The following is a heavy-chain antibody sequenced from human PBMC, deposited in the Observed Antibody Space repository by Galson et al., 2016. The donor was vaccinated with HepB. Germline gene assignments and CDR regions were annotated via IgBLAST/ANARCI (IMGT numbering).Heavy chain of an antibody. CDR1: GYLFTDYY. Sequence: SVKVSCKASGYLFTDYYIHWVRQAPGQGLEWMGWISPNSGDTNYAQKFRGRVTLTRDTSITTSFLELDSLRSDDTATFYCARINAAALDALDVWGQGTTATVSS. D-gene: IGHD6-25*01. CDR2: ISPNSGDT. CDR3: ARINAAALDALDV. V-gene: IGHV1-2*02. J-gene: IGHJ3*01.